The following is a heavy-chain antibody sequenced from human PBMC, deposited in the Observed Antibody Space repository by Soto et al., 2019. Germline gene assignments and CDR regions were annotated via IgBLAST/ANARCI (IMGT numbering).Heavy chain of an antibody. CDR2: ISAYNGNT. V-gene: IGHV1-18*01. J-gene: IGHJ6*03. CDR3: ARRGRDNYGFRYYYYYYMDV. D-gene: IGHD4-17*01. Sequence: VSVKGSCKASGYTFTGYGVSWVRQEPGQGLEWMGWISAYNGNTNYAQKLQGRVTMTTNTSTSTAYMEPRSLRSDDTAVYYCARRGRDNYGFRYYYYYYMDVWGKGTTVTVSS. CDR1: GYTFTGYG.